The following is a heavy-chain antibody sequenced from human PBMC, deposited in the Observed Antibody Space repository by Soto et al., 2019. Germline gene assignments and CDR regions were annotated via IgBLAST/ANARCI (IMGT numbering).Heavy chain of an antibody. CDR2: VSAGGGAA. CDR1: GFAFSTYV. J-gene: IGHJ4*02. V-gene: IGHV3-23*01. Sequence: EVQLLESGGGLVQPGGSLRLSCTASGFAFSTYVMSWVRQAPGKGLEWVSSVSAGGGAAWHTDSVRGRFTVTKDNSKNPPLLHRPSLSAVVKARYFFATAQGGAFDHWCQGTQVTVPT. CDR3: ATAQGGAFDH. D-gene: IGHD3-16*01.